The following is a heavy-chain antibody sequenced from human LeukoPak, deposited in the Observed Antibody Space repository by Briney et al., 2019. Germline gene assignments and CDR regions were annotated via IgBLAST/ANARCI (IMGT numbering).Heavy chain of an antibody. J-gene: IGHJ4*02. CDR1: GFTVSNNY. Sequence: GGSLRLSCAASGFTVSNNYMTWVRQAPGKGLEWVAVISYDGSNKYYADSVKGRFTISRDNSKNTLYLQMNSLRAEDTAVYYCAREIPYYEWGQGTLVTVSS. CDR2: ISYDGSNK. CDR3: AREIPYYE. V-gene: IGHV3-30*03. D-gene: IGHD3-3*01.